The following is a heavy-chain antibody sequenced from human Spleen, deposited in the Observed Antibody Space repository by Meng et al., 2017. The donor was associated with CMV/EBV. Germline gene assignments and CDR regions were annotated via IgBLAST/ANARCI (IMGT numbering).Heavy chain of an antibody. Sequence: ASVQVSCKASGYTFTSYYTHWVRQAPAQGLEWMGIINPSGGSTSYAQKFQGRVTMTRDTSTSTVYMELSSLRSEDTAVHYCARDREYSGSYYLRVRYVDYWGQGTLVTVSS. V-gene: IGHV1-46*01. CDR2: INPSGGST. D-gene: IGHD1-26*01. CDR1: GYTFTSYY. J-gene: IGHJ4*02. CDR3: ARDREYSGSYYLRVRYVDY.